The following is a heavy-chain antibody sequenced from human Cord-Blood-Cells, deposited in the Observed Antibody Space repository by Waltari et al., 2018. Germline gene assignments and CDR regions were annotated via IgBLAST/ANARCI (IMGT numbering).Heavy chain of an antibody. J-gene: IGHJ5*02. CDR2: INPNSGGT. D-gene: IGHD6-6*01. V-gene: IGHV1-2*02. CDR3: XRGRDSSSSWFDP. CDR1: GYTFTGYY. Sequence: QLQLVQSGAEVKKPGASVKVSCKASGYTFTGYYMHWVRQAPGQGLEWMGWINPNSGGTNYAQKFQGRVTMTRDTSISTXXMGLSRLRSDDTAVYXXXRGRDSSSSWFDPWGQGTLVTVSS.